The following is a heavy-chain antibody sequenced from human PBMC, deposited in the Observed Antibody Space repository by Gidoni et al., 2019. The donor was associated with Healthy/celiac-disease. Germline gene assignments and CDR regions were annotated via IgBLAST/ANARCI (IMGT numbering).Heavy chain of an antibody. D-gene: IGHD3-3*01. CDR2: FDPEDGET. CDR1: GYTLTELS. CDR3: ATDRPGETNLRFLEWLLRI. Sequence: QVQLVQSGAEVKKPGASVKVSCKVSGYTLTELSMHWVRQAPGKGLEWMGGFDPEDGETIYAQKFQGRVTMTEDTSTDTAYMELSSLRSEDTAVYYCATDRPGETNLRFLEWLLRIWGQGTLVTVSS. J-gene: IGHJ4*02. V-gene: IGHV1-24*01.